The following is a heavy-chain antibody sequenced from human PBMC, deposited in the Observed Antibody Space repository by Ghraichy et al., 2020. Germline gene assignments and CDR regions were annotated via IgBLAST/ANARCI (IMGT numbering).Heavy chain of an antibody. J-gene: IGHJ6*02. V-gene: IGHV4-34*01. CDR1: GGSFSGYY. CDR3: ARWGFTGYCSGGSCYRYSSGWDLRVNYYYYGMDV. Sequence: SETLSLTCAVYGGSFSGYYWSWIRQPPGKGLEWIGEINHSGSTNYNPSLKSRVTISVDTSKNQFSLKLSSVTAADTAVYYCARWGFTGYCSGGSCYRYSSGWDLRVNYYYYGMDVWGQGTTVTVSS. D-gene: IGHD2-15*01. CDR2: INHSGST.